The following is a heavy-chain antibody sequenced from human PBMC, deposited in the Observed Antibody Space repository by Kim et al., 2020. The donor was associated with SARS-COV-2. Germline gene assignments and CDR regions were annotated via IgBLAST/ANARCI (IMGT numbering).Heavy chain of an antibody. J-gene: IGHJ6*02. Sequence: SETLSLTCTVSGGSISSYYWSWIRQPAGKGLEWIGRIYTSGSTNYNPSLKSRVTMSVDTSKNQFSLKLSSVTAADTAVYYCARDRGPTVYYYYYYGMDVWGQATTVTVSS. CDR2: IYTSGST. V-gene: IGHV4-4*07. CDR3: ARDRGPTVYYYYYYGMDV. CDR1: GGSISSYY. D-gene: IGHD4-17*01.